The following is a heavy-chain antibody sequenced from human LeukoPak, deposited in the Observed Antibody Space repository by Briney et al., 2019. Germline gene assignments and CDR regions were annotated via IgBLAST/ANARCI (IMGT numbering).Heavy chain of an antibody. J-gene: IGHJ5*02. V-gene: IGHV4-39*01. Sequence: PSETLSLTCTVSGGSISSSSYYWGWIRQPPGKGLEWIGSIYYSGSTYYNPSLKSRVTISVDTSKNQFSLKLSSVTAADTAVYYCARLSSGVNWFDPWGQGTLVTVSS. CDR3: ARLSSGVNWFDP. CDR2: IYYSGST. D-gene: IGHD6-19*01. CDR1: GGSISSSSYY.